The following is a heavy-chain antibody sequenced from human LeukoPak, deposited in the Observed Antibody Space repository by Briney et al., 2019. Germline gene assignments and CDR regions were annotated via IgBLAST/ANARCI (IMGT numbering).Heavy chain of an antibody. J-gene: IGHJ1*01. CDR3: AREVDIVVVPAAIGPYFQH. CDR1: GYTFTSYG. D-gene: IGHD2-2*01. V-gene: IGHV1-2*02. Sequence: GASVKVSCKASGYTFTSYGISWVRQAPGQGLEWMGWINPNSGGTNYAQKFQGRVTMTRDTSISTAYMELSRLRSDDTAVYYCAREVDIVVVPAAIGPYFQHWGQGTLVTVSS. CDR2: INPNSGGT.